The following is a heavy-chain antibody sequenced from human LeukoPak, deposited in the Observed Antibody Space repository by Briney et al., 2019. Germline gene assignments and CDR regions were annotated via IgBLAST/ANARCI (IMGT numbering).Heavy chain of an antibody. V-gene: IGHV1-69*13. CDR1: GGTFSSYA. J-gene: IGHJ4*02. CDR3: ARVPPPWDLYFDY. CDR2: IIPIFGTA. Sequence: SVNVSCKASGGTFSSYAISWVRQAPGQGLEWMGGIIPIFGTANYAQKFQGRVTITADESTSTAYMELSSLRSEDTAVYYCARVPPPWDLYFDYWGQGTLVTVSS. D-gene: IGHD1-26*01.